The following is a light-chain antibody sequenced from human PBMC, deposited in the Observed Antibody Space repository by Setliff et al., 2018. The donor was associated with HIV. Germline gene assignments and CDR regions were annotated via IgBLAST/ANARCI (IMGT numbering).Light chain of an antibody. Sequence: QSALTQPASVSGSPGQPITISCTGTSSDVGGSNYVSWYQQFPGKAPKLILYDVNKRPSGVSSRFSGSKSGNTASLTISGLQAEDDAHYWCCSYVGSTASVVFGGGTKGTVL. V-gene: IGLV2-23*02. CDR2: DVN. J-gene: IGLJ2*01. CDR1: SSDVGGSNY. CDR3: CSYVGSTASVV.